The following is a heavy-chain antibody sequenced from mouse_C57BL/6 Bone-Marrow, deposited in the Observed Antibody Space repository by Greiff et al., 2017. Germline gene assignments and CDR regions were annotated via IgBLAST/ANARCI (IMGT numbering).Heavy chain of an antibody. Sequence: QVQLQQPGAELVKPGASVKMSCKASGYTFTSYWITWVKQRPGQGLEWIGDIYPGSGSTNYNEKFKSQDTLTVDTSSSTAYMQLSSLTSEDSAVYYCARRGYYGSSSYFDYWGQGTTLTVSS. CDR3: ARRGYYGSSSYFDY. V-gene: IGHV1-55*01. CDR1: GYTFTSYW. CDR2: IYPGSGST. J-gene: IGHJ2*01. D-gene: IGHD1-1*01.